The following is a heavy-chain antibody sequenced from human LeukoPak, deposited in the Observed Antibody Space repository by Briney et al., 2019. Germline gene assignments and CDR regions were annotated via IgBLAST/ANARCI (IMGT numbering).Heavy chain of an antibody. J-gene: IGHJ4*02. CDR1: GSLISGSA. CDR2: VRSKENNYAT. Sequence: GGSLRLSCAASGSLISGSAMHWIRQVSGKGLQWIGRVRSKENNYATTYGASMEGRLTISRDDSKNTAYLQMDSRKTEDTAVNYCAWAGGNLRLLEFWGRGTLVTVSS. V-gene: IGHV3-73*01. D-gene: IGHD4-23*01. CDR3: AWAGGNLRLLEF.